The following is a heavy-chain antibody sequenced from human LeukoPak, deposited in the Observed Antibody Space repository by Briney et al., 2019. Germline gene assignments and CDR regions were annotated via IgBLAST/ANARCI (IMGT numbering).Heavy chain of an antibody. V-gene: IGHV3-23*01. CDR3: AKVSFGDYLLGDAFDI. Sequence: PGGSLRLSCTASGFTFGDYAMSWFRQAPGKGLEWVSVISGSGGSTYYADSVKGRFTISRDNSKNTLYLQMNSLRAEDTAVYYCAKVSFGDYLLGDAFDIWGQGTMVTVSS. D-gene: IGHD4-17*01. CDR2: ISGSGGST. CDR1: GFTFGDYA. J-gene: IGHJ3*02.